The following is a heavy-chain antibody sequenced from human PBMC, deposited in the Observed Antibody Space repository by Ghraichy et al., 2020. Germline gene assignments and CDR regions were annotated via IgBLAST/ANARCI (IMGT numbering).Heavy chain of an antibody. Sequence: SETLSLTCAVYGGSFSGYYWSWIRQPPGKGLEWIGEINHSGSTNYNPSLKSRVTISVDTSKNQFSLKLSSVTAADTAVYYCARGRYCSSTSCYRNWFDPWGQGTLVTVSS. CDR1: GGSFSGYY. CDR3: ARGRYCSSTSCYRNWFDP. V-gene: IGHV4-34*01. CDR2: INHSGST. D-gene: IGHD2-2*01. J-gene: IGHJ5*02.